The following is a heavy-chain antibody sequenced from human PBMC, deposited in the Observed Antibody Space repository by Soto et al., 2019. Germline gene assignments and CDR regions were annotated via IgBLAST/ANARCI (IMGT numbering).Heavy chain of an antibody. V-gene: IGHV3-66*01. CDR2: IYSGGST. CDR3: ARMSTVRDDAFDI. CDR1: GFTVSSNY. D-gene: IGHD4-17*01. Sequence: GGSLRLSCAASGFTVSSNYMSWVRQAPGKGLEWVSVIYSGGSTYYADSVKGRFTISRDNSKNTLYLQMNSLRAEDTAVYYCARMSTVRDDAFDIWGQGTMVTVSS. J-gene: IGHJ3*02.